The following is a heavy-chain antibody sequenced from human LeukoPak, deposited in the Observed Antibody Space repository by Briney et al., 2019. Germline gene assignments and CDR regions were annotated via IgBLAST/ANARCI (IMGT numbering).Heavy chain of an antibody. CDR3: AKSDSGSGYYYYMDV. CDR1: GLTFRSYG. CDR2: ISYDGSNK. Sequence: PGRSLRLSCAGSGLTFRSYGMHWVRQALVKGLEWVAVISYDGSNKYYADYVKGRFTASRDNSKNTLYLQMNSLRAEDTAVYYCAKSDSGSGYYYYMDVWGKGTTVTVSS. V-gene: IGHV3-30*18. J-gene: IGHJ6*03. D-gene: IGHD3-10*01.